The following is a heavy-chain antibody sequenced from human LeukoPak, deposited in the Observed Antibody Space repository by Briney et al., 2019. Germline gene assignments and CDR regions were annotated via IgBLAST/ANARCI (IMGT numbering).Heavy chain of an antibody. J-gene: IGHJ4*02. D-gene: IGHD3-22*01. CDR3: ARDGHDSSGYYSGYFDY. Sequence: GRSLRLSCAASGFTFSSYGMHWVRQAPGKGLEWVAVIWYDGSNKYYVDSVKGRFTISRDNSKNTLYLQMNSLRAEDTAVYYCARDGHDSSGYYSGYFDYWGQGTLVTVSS. CDR2: IWYDGSNK. CDR1: GFTFSSYG. V-gene: IGHV3-33*01.